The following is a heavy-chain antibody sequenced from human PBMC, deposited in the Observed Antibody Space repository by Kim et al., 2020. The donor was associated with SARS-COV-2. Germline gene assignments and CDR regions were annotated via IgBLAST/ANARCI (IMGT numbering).Heavy chain of an antibody. D-gene: IGHD4-17*01. CDR3: AREKRYYGDFPYWYFDL. J-gene: IGHJ2*01. V-gene: IGHV4-59*01. Sequence: SETLSLTCTVSGGSISSYYWSWIRQPPGKGLEWIGYIYYSGSTNYNPSLKSRVTISVDTSKNQFSLKLSSVTAADTAVYYCAREKRYYGDFPYWYFDLWG. CDR2: IYYSGST. CDR1: GGSISSYY.